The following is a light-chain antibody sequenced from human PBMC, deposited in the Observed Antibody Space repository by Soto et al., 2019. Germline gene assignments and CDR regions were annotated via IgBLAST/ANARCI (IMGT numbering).Light chain of an antibody. CDR1: QSISTW. CDR2: QAS. Sequence: DIQMTQSPSTLSASVGDRITITCRASQSISTWLAWYQQKPGQAPKVLVYQASSLQSGVPSRFSSSGSGTGFTLTISRLQTDDSETYYCQHGGASWTFGQGTKVEIK. CDR3: QHGGASWT. J-gene: IGKJ1*01. V-gene: IGKV1-5*03.